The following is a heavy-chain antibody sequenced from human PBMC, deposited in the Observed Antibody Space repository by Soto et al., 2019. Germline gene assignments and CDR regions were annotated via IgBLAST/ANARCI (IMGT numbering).Heavy chain of an antibody. J-gene: IGHJ4*02. CDR1: GGSINSGGYY. CDR2: IYNSGST. D-gene: IGHD3-10*01. V-gene: IGHV4-31*03. CDR3: ARGITMVRGVIHTPYFDY. Sequence: QVQLQESGPGLVKPSQTLSLTCTVSGGSINSGGYYWSWIRQHPGKGLEWIGYIYNSGSTYYNPSLQSRVTTSVDTSKNQSSLKLSSVTAADTALYCCARGITMVRGVIHTPYFDYWGQGTLVTVSS.